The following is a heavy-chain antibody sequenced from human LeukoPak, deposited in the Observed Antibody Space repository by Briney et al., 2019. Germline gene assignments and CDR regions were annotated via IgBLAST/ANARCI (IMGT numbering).Heavy chain of an antibody. CDR2: ISGSGGST. V-gene: IGHV3-23*01. J-gene: IGHJ4*02. CDR3: AKDREGYYYDSSGYPDY. CDR1: GFTFSSYA. Sequence: GSLRLSCAASGFTFSSYAMSWVRQAPGKGLEWVSAISGSGGSTYYADSVKGRFTISRDNSKNTLYLQMNSLRAEDTAVYYCAKDREGYYYDSSGYPDYWGQGTLVTVSS. D-gene: IGHD3-22*01.